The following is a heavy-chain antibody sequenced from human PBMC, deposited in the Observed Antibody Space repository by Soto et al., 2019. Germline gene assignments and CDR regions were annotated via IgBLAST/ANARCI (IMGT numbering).Heavy chain of an antibody. D-gene: IGHD6-13*01. CDR1: GYTFTSYY. J-gene: IGHJ3*02. Sequence: ASVKVSCKASGYTFTSYYMHWVRQAPGQVLEWMGIINPSGGSTSYAQKFQGRVTMTRDTSTSTVYMELSSLRSEDTAVYYCTLAAAGSEAFDIWDQGTMVTVSS. V-gene: IGHV1-46*01. CDR3: TLAAAGSEAFDI. CDR2: INPSGGST.